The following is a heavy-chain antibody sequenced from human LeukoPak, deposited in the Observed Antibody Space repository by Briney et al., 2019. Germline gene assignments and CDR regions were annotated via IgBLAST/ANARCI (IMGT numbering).Heavy chain of an antibody. V-gene: IGHV3-30*02. Sequence: GGSLRLSCAASGFTFSSYGMHWVRQAPGKGLEWVAFIRYDGSNKYYADSVKGRFTISRDNAKNSLYLQMNSLRAEDTAVYYCARALSGSYSENWFDPWGQGTLVTVSS. CDR1: GFTFSSYG. J-gene: IGHJ5*02. D-gene: IGHD1-26*01. CDR2: IRYDGSNK. CDR3: ARALSGSYSENWFDP.